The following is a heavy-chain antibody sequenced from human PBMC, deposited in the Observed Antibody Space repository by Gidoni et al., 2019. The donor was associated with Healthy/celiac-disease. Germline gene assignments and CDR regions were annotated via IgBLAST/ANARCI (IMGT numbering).Heavy chain of an antibody. V-gene: IGHV5-51*01. CDR2: IYPGDSDT. CDR1: GYSFTSYY. J-gene: IGHJ5*02. D-gene: IGHD3-22*01. CDR3: ARSYYDDLVRGWFDP. Sequence: EVQLVQSGAEVKKPGESLKISCKGSGYSFTSYYIGWVRQMPGKGLEWMGIIYPGDSDTRYSPSFQGQVTISADKSISTAYLQWSSLKASDTAIYYCARSYYDDLVRGWFDPWGQGTLVTVSS.